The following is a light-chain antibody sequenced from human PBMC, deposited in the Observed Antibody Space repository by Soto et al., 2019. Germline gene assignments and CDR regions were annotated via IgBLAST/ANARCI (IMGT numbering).Light chain of an antibody. CDR3: QQLNSYPLT. CDR1: QGVSAY. Sequence: DIQLTQSPSFLSASVGDRVTITCRASQGVSAYLAWYQQKPGKAPKLLIYAASTLHSGVPSTFSGSGSGTEFTLTISSLQPEDWATYYCQQLNSYPLTFGGGTKLEIK. J-gene: IGKJ4*01. V-gene: IGKV1-9*01. CDR2: AAS.